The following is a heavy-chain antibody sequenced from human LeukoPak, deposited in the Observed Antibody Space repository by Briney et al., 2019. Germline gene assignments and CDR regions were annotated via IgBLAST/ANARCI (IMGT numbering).Heavy chain of an antibody. D-gene: IGHD3-9*01. CDR1: GGSISSYY. Sequence: PSETLSLTCTVSGGSISSYYWSWIRQPAGKGLEWIGRIYTSGSTNYNPSLKSRVTMSVDTSKNQFSLKLSSVTAADTAVYYCARGPELRYFPPSYYYYYMDVWGKGTTVTISS. V-gene: IGHV4-4*07. CDR3: ARGPELRYFPPSYYYYYMDV. J-gene: IGHJ6*03. CDR2: IYTSGST.